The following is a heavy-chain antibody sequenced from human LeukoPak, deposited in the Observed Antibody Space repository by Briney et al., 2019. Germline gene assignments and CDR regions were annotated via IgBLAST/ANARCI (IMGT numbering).Heavy chain of an antibody. CDR2: ISYDGSNK. Sequence: GGSLRISCAASGFTFSSYAMHWVRQAPGKGLEWVAVISYDGSNKYYADSVKGRFTISRDNSKNTLYLQMNSLRAEDTAVYYCVKGYHSRGFGAYFDYWGQGTLVTVSS. J-gene: IGHJ4*02. D-gene: IGHD3-3*01. CDR3: VKGYHSRGFGAYFDY. CDR1: GFTFSSYA. V-gene: IGHV3-30*04.